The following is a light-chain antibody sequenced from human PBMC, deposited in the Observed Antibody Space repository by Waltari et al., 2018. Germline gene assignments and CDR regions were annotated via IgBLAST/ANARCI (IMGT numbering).Light chain of an antibody. V-gene: IGKV1-27*01. CDR1: QGISSY. J-gene: IGKJ1*01. Sequence: DIQMTQSPSSLSASVGDRVTITCRASQGISSYLAWYQQKPGTVPKLLIYAASNLQSGVPSRFSGSGSGTDFTRTISSLQPEDVATYYCQKYNSAPRTFGQGTKVEIK. CDR2: AAS. CDR3: QKYNSAPRT.